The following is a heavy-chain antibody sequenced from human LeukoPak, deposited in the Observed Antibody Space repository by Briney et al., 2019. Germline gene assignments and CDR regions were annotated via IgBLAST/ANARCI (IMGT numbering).Heavy chain of an antibody. CDR1: DLYITSDNY. CDR3: ARHGGHCSSTSCYLDY. V-gene: IGHV4-38-2*01. CDR2: IYHTGNT. J-gene: IGHJ4*02. D-gene: IGHD2-2*01. Sequence: SETLSLTCAVSDLYITSDNYWGWIRQPPGKGLEWIGSIYHTGNTYYNSSLKSRVTISVDTSKNQLSLNLNSVTAADTAVYYCARHGGHCSSTSCYLDYWGQGTLVTVSS.